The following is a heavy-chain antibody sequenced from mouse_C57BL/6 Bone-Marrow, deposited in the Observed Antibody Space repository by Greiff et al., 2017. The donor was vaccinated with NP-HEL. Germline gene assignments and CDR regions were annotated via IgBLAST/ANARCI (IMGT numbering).Heavy chain of an antibody. D-gene: IGHD1-2*01. CDR3: ASLLWYFDV. CDR1: GFTFSSYA. Sequence: EVMLVESGGGLVKPGGSLKLSCAASGFTFSSYAMSWVRQTPEKRLEWVATISDGGSYTYYPDNVKGRFTISRDNAKNNLYLQMSHLKSEDTAMYYCASLLWYFDVWGTGTTVTVSS. CDR2: ISDGGSYT. V-gene: IGHV5-4*03. J-gene: IGHJ1*03.